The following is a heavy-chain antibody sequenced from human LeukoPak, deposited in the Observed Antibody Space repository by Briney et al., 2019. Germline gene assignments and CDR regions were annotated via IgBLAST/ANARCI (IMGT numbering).Heavy chain of an antibody. J-gene: IGHJ4*02. CDR3: ARHASNKGNSSLIDY. D-gene: IGHD6-6*01. V-gene: IGHV4-59*08. CDR1: GGSISRYY. Sequence: SETLSLTCTVSGGSISRYYWSWFRQPPGKGLEWIAYIYYSGSTNYNPSLKSRVTISLDTSKNQLSLKLRSVTATDTAVYYCARHASNKGNSSLIDYWGQGTLVTVSS. CDR2: IYYSGST.